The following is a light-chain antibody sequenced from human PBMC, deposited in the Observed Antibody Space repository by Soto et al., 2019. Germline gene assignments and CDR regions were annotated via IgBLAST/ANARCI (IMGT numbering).Light chain of an antibody. V-gene: IGLV2-23*02. Sequence: QSVLTQPASVSGSLGQSITLSCTGTSSDVGTYNLVSWYQHHPGKAPKVLIYEVTKRPSGISNRFSAAKSGNTASLTISGLQAEDEADYYCCSYAGRSASMFGGGTKLTVL. CDR3: CSYAGRSASM. CDR1: SSDVGTYNL. CDR2: EVT. J-gene: IGLJ3*02.